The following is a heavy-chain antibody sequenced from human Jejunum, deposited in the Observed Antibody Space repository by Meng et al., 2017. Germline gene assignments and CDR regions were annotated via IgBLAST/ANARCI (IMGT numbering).Heavy chain of an antibody. CDR3: ARVILYSGSYYFDF. J-gene: IGHJ4*02. CDR1: GDSFSSDNYY. CDR2: VYYSGHT. D-gene: IGHD1-26*01. Sequence: RLWGSGPGLLRQSDTLSLTCTVAGDSFSSDNYYWSWIRQPPGQGLEWIGYVYYSGHTDYNPSLKRRVTISIDKSTNQFSLRLSSVTAADTAVYYCARVILYSGSYYFDFWGQGTLVTVSS. V-gene: IGHV4-61*01.